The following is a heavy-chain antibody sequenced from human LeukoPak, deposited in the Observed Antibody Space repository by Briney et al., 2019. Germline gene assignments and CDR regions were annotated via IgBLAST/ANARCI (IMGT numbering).Heavy chain of an antibody. V-gene: IGHV3-30*18. CDR2: ISYDGGDK. CDR1: GFTFRNYA. CDR3: AKDEPGTYSPSDY. Sequence: GGSLRLSCAASGFTFRNYAMHWVRQAPGKGLEWVAFISYDGGDKYYADSVKGRFTIPRDNSKNTLYLQMNSLRAEDTAVYYCAKDEPGTYSPSDYWGQGTLVTVSS. J-gene: IGHJ4*02. D-gene: IGHD3-10*01.